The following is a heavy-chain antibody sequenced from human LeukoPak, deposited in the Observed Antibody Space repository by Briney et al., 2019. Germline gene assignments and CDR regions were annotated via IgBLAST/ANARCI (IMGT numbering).Heavy chain of an antibody. CDR3: ARVYRKDVYNFDGFDI. Sequence: SETLSLTCTVSSGSINSDGYYWSWIRQPAGKGLEWIGRVYSSGSANYSPSLKSRVIISIDTSKNEFSLRLSSVTAADTAVYYCARVYRKDVYNFDGFDIWGQGTMVTVS. V-gene: IGHV4-61*02. D-gene: IGHD5-24*01. J-gene: IGHJ3*02. CDR2: VYSSGSA. CDR1: SGSINSDGYY.